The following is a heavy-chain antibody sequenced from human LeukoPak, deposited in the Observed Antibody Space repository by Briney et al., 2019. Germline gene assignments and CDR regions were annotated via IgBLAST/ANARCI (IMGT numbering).Heavy chain of an antibody. CDR1: GFTFSSAW. D-gene: IGHD3-22*01. V-gene: IGHV3-15*01. J-gene: IGHJ4*02. CDR2: IKSKTDGGTT. Sequence: GGSLRLSCTASGFTFSSAWMTWVRQAPGKGLEWVGRIKSKTDGGTTDYAAPVKGRFTISRDDSKNTLYLQMNSLRTEDTAVYYCAKDRGGGGYYYGEAYYFDYWGQGTLVTVSS. CDR3: AKDRGGGGYYYGEAYYFDY.